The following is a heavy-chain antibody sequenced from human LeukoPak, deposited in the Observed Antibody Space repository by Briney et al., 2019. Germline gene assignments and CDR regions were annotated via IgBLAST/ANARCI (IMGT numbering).Heavy chain of an antibody. Sequence: AGGSLRLSCAASGFTFSRYWMHWVRQAPGKGLLWVSRINSDGSSTYYADSVKGRFTTSRDNAKNALHLKMKSLTAEDTAVYYCVLDLFSSFAFDIWGQGTMVTVSS. CDR2: INSDGSST. D-gene: IGHD3/OR15-3a*01. V-gene: IGHV3-74*01. CDR3: VLDLFSSFAFDI. CDR1: GFTFSRYW. J-gene: IGHJ3*02.